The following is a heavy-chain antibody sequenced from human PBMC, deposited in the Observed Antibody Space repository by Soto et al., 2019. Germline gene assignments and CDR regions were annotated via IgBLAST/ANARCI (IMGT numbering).Heavy chain of an antibody. CDR3: ASGYLHSSSGGFSYYYYGMDV. J-gene: IGHJ6*02. CDR2: ISAYNGNT. CDR1: GYTFTSYG. V-gene: IGHV1-18*04. Sequence: QVQLVQSGAEVKKPGASVKVSCKASGYTFTSYGISWVRQAPGQGLEWMGWISAYNGNTNYAQKLQGRVTMTTDTSTSTAYMELRSLRSDDTAVYYCASGYLHSSSGGFSYYYYGMDVWGQGTTVTVSS. D-gene: IGHD6-6*01.